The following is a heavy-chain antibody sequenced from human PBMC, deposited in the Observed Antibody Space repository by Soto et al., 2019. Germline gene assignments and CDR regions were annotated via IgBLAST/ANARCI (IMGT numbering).Heavy chain of an antibody. Sequence: PSETLFLTCAVSGGSISSGGYSWSWIRQPPGKGLEWIGYIYHSGSTYYNPSLKSRVTISVDRSKNQFSLKLSSVTAADTAVYYCARGYYFDYWGQGTLVTVSS. CDR2: IYHSGST. CDR3: ARGYYFDY. CDR1: GGSISSGGYS. J-gene: IGHJ4*02. V-gene: IGHV4-30-2*01.